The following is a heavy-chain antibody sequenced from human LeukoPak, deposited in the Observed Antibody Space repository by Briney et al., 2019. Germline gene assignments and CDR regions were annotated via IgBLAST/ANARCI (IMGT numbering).Heavy chain of an antibody. CDR1: GYTFTSYG. V-gene: IGHV1-18*04. CDR2: ISAYNGNT. CDR3: ARGRSSGWYYYFDY. J-gene: IGHJ4*02. Sequence: ASVKVSCEASGYTFTSYGISWVRQAPGQGLEWMGWISAYNGNTNYVQKLQGRVTMTTDTSTSTAYMELRSLRSDDTAVYYCARGRSSGWYYYFDYWGQGTLVTVSS. D-gene: IGHD6-19*01.